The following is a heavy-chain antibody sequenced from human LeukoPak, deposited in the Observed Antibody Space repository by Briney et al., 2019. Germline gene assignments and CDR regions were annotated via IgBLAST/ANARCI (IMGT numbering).Heavy chain of an antibody. CDR1: GGSFSGYY. V-gene: IGHV4-34*01. CDR3: ARDGSGGPYYYYGMDV. CDR2: INHSGST. Sequence: SETLSLTCAVYGGSFSGYYWSWIRQPPGKGLEWIGEINHSGSTNYNPSLKSRVTISVDPSKNQFSLKLSSVTAADTAVYYCARDGSGGPYYYYGMDVWGQGTTVTVSS. J-gene: IGHJ6*02. D-gene: IGHD3-3*01.